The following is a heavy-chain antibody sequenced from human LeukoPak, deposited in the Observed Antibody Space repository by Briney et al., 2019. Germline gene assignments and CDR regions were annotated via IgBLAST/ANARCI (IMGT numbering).Heavy chain of an antibody. D-gene: IGHD3-10*01. V-gene: IGHV3-21*01. Sequence: GGSLRLSCAASGFTVSSNEMRWVRQAPGKGLEWVSSISSSSSYIYYADSVKGRFTISRDNAKNSLYLQMNSLRAEDTAVYYCARDLGEVRGVDYWGQGTLVTVSS. J-gene: IGHJ4*02. CDR1: GFTVSSNE. CDR3: ARDLGEVRGVDY. CDR2: ISSSSSYI.